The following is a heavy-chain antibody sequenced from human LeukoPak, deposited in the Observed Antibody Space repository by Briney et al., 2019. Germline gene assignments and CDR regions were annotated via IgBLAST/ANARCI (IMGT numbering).Heavy chain of an antibody. Sequence: PGGSLRLSCAASGFTFSSYEMNWVRQAPGKGLEWVSYIRSSGSTIYYADSVKGRFTISRDNAKNSLYLQMNSLRAEDTAVYYCARSNYYYDSSGYDQYYFDYWGQGTLVTVSS. CDR1: GFTFSSYE. D-gene: IGHD3-22*01. J-gene: IGHJ4*02. CDR3: ARSNYYYDSSGYDQYYFDY. V-gene: IGHV3-48*03. CDR2: IRSSGSTI.